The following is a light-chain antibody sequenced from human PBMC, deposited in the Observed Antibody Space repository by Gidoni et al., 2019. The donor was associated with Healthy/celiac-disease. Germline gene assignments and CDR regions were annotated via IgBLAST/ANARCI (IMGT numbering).Light chain of an antibody. CDR3: QQYNNWPTWT. V-gene: IGKV3-15*01. Sequence: IVMTQSPATLAVSPGERATLSCRASQSVSSNLAWYQQKPGQAPRLLIYGASTRATGTPARFSGSGSGTEFTLTISSLQSEDFAVYYCQQYNNWPTWTFGQGTKVEIK. CDR2: GAS. CDR1: QSVSSN. J-gene: IGKJ1*01.